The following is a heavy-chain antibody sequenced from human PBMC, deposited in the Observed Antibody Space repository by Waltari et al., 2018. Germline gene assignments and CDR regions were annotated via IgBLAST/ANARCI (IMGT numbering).Heavy chain of an antibody. CDR1: GFTFSSYS. V-gene: IGHV3-48*01. Sequence: EVQLVESGGGLVQPGGSLRLSCAASGFTFSSYSMNWVRQAPGKGLEWVSYISSSSSTIYDKNAGKGRFTISRDKAKNSLYLQMNSLRAEDTAVYYCASSVRGTIFGVVIHWGQGTLVTVSS. CDR2: ISSSSSTI. J-gene: IGHJ4*02. CDR3: ASSVRGTIFGVVIH. D-gene: IGHD3-3*01.